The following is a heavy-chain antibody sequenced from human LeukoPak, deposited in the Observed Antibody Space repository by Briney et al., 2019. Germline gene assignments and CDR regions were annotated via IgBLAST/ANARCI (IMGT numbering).Heavy chain of an antibody. CDR3: AKAYDSSGYFPIDY. J-gene: IGHJ4*02. V-gene: IGHV3-23*01. D-gene: IGHD3-22*01. Sequence: GGSLRLSCAASGFTFSSYAMSWVRQAPGKGLEWVSGISGSGGSTYYADSVKGRFTISRDNSKNTLYLQMNSLRPEDTAVYYCAKAYDSSGYFPIDYWGQGTLVIVSS. CDR2: ISGSGGST. CDR1: GFTFSSYA.